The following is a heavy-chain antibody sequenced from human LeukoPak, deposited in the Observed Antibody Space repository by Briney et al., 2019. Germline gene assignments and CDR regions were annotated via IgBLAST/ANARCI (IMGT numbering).Heavy chain of an antibody. Sequence: GGSLRLSCAASGFTFSTYWMTWVRQAPGKGLEWVANIKPGGSEKYYVDSVKGRFTISRDNAKNSLYLQMNSLTAEDTAVYYCARDRTRSAYWGQGTLVIVSS. CDR1: GFTFSTYW. J-gene: IGHJ4*02. V-gene: IGHV3-7*01. D-gene: IGHD1-14*01. CDR3: ARDRTRSAY. CDR2: IKPGGSEK.